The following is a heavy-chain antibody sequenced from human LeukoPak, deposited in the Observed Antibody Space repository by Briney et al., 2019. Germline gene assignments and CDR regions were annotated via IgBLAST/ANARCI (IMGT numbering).Heavy chain of an antibody. CDR1: GYTFTSYD. V-gene: IGHV1-3*01. D-gene: IGHD3-9*01. Sequence: ASVKVSCKASGYTFTSYDINWVRQATGQGLEWMGWINAGNGNTKYSQKFQGRVTITRDTSASTAYMELSSLRSEDTAVYYCARMIDDILTGDAFDIWGQGTMVTVSS. CDR3: ARMIDDILTGDAFDI. CDR2: INAGNGNT. J-gene: IGHJ3*02.